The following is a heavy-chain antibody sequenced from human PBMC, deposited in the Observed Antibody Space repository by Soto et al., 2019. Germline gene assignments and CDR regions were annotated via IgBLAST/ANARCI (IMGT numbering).Heavy chain of an antibody. CDR2: ISGSGGST. V-gene: IGHV3-23*01. D-gene: IGHD6-13*01. CDR3: AKDQGSSWYEIDY. J-gene: IGHJ4*02. CDR1: GFTLITYA. Sequence: GGSLRLSCAASGFTLITYAMSWVRQAPGKGLEWVSTISGSGGSTYYADSVKGRFTISRDNSKNTLYLQMNSLRAEDTAVYYCAKDQGSSWYEIDYWGQGTLVTVSS.